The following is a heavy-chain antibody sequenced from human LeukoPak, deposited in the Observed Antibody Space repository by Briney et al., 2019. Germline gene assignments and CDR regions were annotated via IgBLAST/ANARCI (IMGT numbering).Heavy chain of an antibody. V-gene: IGHV1-2*02. J-gene: IGHJ6*03. D-gene: IGHD4-23*01. CDR2: INPNSGGT. CDR1: GYTFTGYY. Sequence: ASVKVSRKASGYTFTGYYMHWVRQAPGQGLEWMGWINPNSGGTNYAQKFQGRVTMTRDTSISTAYMELSRLRSDDTAVYYCARGTVVTPPRYYYYMDVWGKGTTVTVSS. CDR3: ARGTVVTPPRYYYYMDV.